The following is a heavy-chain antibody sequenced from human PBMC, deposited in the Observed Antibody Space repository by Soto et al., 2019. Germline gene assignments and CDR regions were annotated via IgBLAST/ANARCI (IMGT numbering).Heavy chain of an antibody. CDR2: ISPDTGNT. CDR3: ARYFDRGDYYFDY. Sequence: QVQLVQSGGEVKKPGASVKVSCKASGYTFSPYDINWLRQAPGQGLEWMGWISPDTGNTDYAQNLQGRLTMTRDTSASTVYMELSSLRSEDTAVYYCARYFDRGDYYFDYWGQGTLVTVSS. CDR1: GYTFSPYD. V-gene: IGHV1-18*04. D-gene: IGHD3-22*01. J-gene: IGHJ4*02.